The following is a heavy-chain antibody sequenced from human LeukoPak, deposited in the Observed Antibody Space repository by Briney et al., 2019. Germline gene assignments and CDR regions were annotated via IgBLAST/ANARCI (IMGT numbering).Heavy chain of an antibody. CDR3: ARDAAYGYDRFDY. J-gene: IGHJ4*02. V-gene: IGHV3-7*01. CDR2: IKEDGSDK. CDR1: GFIFSSYW. D-gene: IGHD5-18*01. Sequence: GGSLRLSCGASGFIFSSYWMAWVRQAPGKGLEWVANIKEDGSDKNYVDSVTGRFTISRDSAKNSFYLQMNSLTAEDTAVYYCARDAAYGYDRFDYWGQGTQVTVSS.